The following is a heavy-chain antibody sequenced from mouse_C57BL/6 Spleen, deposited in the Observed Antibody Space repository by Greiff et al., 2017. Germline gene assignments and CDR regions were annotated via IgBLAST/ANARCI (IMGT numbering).Heavy chain of an antibody. J-gene: IGHJ2*01. CDR1: GFTFSDYY. CDR3: ARHVRTGYLDY. V-gene: IGHV5-12*01. Sequence: EVKLMESGGGLVQPGGSLKLSCAASGFTFSDYYMYWVRQTPEKRLEWVAYISNGGGSTYYPDTVKGRFTISRDNAKNTLYLQMSRMKSEDTAMYYCARHVRTGYLDYWGQGTTVTVSS. CDR2: ISNGGGST. D-gene: IGHD2-14*01.